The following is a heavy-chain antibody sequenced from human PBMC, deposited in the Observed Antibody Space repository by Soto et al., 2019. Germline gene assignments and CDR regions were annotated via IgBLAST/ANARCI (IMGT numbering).Heavy chain of an antibody. CDR1: GGTFSSYT. V-gene: IGHV1-69*02. CDR2: IIPILGIA. Sequence: SVKVSCKASGGTFSSYTISWVRQAPGQGLEWMGRIIPILGIANYAQKFQGRVTITADKSTSTAYMELSSLRSEDTAVYYCARVVTYYDFWSGYPKYYYYYYMAVWVKGTTVTVSS. CDR3: ARVVTYYDFWSGYPKYYYYYYMAV. D-gene: IGHD3-3*01. J-gene: IGHJ6*03.